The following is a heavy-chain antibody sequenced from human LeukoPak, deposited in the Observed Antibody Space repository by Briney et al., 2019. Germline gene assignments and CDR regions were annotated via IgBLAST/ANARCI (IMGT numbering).Heavy chain of an antibody. V-gene: IGHV3-74*01. J-gene: IGHJ4*02. CDR3: ARVLPQHRVTADY. CDR2: INSDGSST. D-gene: IGHD6-13*01. Sequence: QPGGSLRLSCAVSGLTLSRYWMHWVRHATGKGLVWVSRINSDGSSTNYDDSVKGRFTISRDNAKNTLYLQMNGLRAEDTAVYYCARVLPQHRVTADYWGQGTLVTVSS. CDR1: GLTLSRYW.